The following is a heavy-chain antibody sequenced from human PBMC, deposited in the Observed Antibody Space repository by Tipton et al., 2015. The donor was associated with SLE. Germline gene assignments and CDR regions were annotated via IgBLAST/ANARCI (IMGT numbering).Heavy chain of an antibody. J-gene: IGHJ4*02. CDR3: ARGGYSSSSAYFDY. CDR2: IYYSGST. D-gene: IGHD6-6*01. V-gene: IGHV4-59*11. Sequence: TLSLTCTVSGGSISSHYWSWIRQPPGKGLEWIGYIYYSGSTNYNPSLKGRVTISVDMSKNQFSLKLTSVTAADTAVYYCARGGYSSSSAYFDYWGQGTLVTVSS. CDR1: GGSISSHY.